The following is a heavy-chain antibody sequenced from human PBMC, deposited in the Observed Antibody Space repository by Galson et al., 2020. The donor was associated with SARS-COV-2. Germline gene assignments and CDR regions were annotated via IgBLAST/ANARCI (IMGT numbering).Heavy chain of an antibody. D-gene: IGHD6-19*01. CDR1: AFIFSEYD. Sequence: GGSLRLSCVASAFIFSEYDMSWVRQAPGKGLEWISYISSNSGTKHYADSVRGRFTISRDNAKKSLFLQLDGLRGDDTGVYYCARGSSGLDSWGQGNLVTVSS. V-gene: IGHV3-48*03. CDR3: ARGSSGLDS. J-gene: IGHJ4*02. CDR2: ISSNSGTK.